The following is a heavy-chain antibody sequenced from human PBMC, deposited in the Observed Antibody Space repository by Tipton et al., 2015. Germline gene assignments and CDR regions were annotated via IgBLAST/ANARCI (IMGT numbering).Heavy chain of an antibody. Sequence: ILSLTCDVSGYSISSGYYWGWIRQPPGKGLEWIGYIYYSGSTNYNPSLKSRVTISVDTSKNQFSLKLRSVTAADTAVYYCASNYDSSGGYFDYWGQGPLVTVSS. CDR3: ASNYDSSGGYFDY. J-gene: IGHJ4*02. V-gene: IGHV4-61*01. D-gene: IGHD3-22*01. CDR2: IYYSGST. CDR1: GYSISSGYY.